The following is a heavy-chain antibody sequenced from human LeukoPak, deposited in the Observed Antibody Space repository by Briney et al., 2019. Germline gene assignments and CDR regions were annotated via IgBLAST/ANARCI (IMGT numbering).Heavy chain of an antibody. V-gene: IGHV1-2*02. CDR1: GYTFTSYY. Sequence: ASVKVSCKASGYTFTSYYMHWVRQAPGQGLEWMGWINPNSGGTNYAQKFQGRVTMTRDTSISTAYMELSRLRSDDTAVYYCARVPVPKDDAFDIWGQGTMVTVSS. J-gene: IGHJ3*02. CDR2: INPNSGGT. CDR3: ARVPVPKDDAFDI.